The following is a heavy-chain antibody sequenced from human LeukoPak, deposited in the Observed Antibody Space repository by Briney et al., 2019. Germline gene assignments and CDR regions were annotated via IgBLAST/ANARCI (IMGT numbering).Heavy chain of an antibody. Sequence: GGSLRLSCAASGFTFSSYAMSWVRQAPGKGLEWVSSISSSSSHIYYADSVKGRFTISRDNAKNSLYLQMNSLRAEDTAVYYCARDRWIQLWFDYWGQGTLVTVSS. CDR2: ISSSSSHI. CDR3: ARDRWIQLWFDY. J-gene: IGHJ4*02. V-gene: IGHV3-21*01. D-gene: IGHD5-18*01. CDR1: GFTFSSYA.